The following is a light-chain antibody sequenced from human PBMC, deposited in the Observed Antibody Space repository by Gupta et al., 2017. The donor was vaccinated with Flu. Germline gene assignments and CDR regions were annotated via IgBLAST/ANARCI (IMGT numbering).Light chain of an antibody. CDR2: QVS. J-gene: IGKJ1*01. CDR1: QSLVYSDGNTY. V-gene: IGKV2-30*01. CDR3: MQGSSWPWA. Sequence: VTLGQPASTACRSSQSLVYSDGNTYLHWFQQRPGESPRRLIYQVSNRESGVPDRFSGSGSGTEFTLNISRVEAEDVGVYYCMQGSSWPWALGQGTKVEIK.